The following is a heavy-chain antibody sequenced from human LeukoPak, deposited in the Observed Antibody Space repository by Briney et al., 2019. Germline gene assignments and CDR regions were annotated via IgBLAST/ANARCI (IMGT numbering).Heavy chain of an antibody. V-gene: IGHV1-69*06. J-gene: IGHJ4*02. CDR3: ARDSPRGGSSWSSNDDY. CDR1: GGTFSSYA. D-gene: IGHD6-13*01. Sequence: GASVKVSCKASGGTFSSYAISWVRQAPGQGLEWMGGIIPIFGTANYAQKFQGRVTITADKSTSTAYMELSSLRSEDTAVHYCARDSPRGGSSWSSNDDYWGQGTLVTVSS. CDR2: IIPIFGTA.